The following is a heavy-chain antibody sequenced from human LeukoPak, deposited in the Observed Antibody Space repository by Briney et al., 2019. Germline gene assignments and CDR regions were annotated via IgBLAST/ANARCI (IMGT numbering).Heavy chain of an antibody. J-gene: IGHJ5*02. D-gene: IGHD2-21*02. V-gene: IGHV1-69*05. CDR3: AREGSYCGGDCYSGSGWFDP. CDR1: GGTFSSYA. CDR2: IIPIFGTA. Sequence: SVKVSSKASGGTFSSYAISWVRQAPGQGLEWMGGIIPIFGTANYAQKFQGRVTITTDESTSTAYMELSSLRSEDTAVYYCAREGSYCGGDCYSGSGWFDPWGQGTLVTVSS.